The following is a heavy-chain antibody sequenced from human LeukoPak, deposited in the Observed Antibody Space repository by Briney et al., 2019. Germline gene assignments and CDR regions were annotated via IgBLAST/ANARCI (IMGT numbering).Heavy chain of an antibody. CDR3: ARDVCNWNEVTELY. CDR1: GYTFTSYG. V-gene: IGHV1-18*01. CDR2: ISAYNGNT. Sequence: GASVKVSCKASGYTFTSYGISWVRQAPGQGLEWMGWISAYNGNTNYAQKLQGRVTMTTDTSTSTAYMELRSLRSDDTAVYYCARDVCNWNEVTELYWGQGTLVTVSS. D-gene: IGHD1-1*01. J-gene: IGHJ4*02.